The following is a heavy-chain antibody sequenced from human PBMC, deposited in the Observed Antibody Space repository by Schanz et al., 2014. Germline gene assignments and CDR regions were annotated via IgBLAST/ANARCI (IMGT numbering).Heavy chain of an antibody. CDR1: GFTFNSYA. D-gene: IGHD3-22*01. V-gene: IGHV3-23*04. CDR2: ISHSGGSK. CDR3: AKDPSHGDYDYYFDY. Sequence: EGQLAESGGGLVQPGGSLRLSCAVSGFTFNSYAMTWVRQAPGKGLEWVSSISHSGGSKYYADSVKGRFTISRDNSENPLYLQMNSLRAEDTAVYYCAKDPSHGDYDYYFDYWGQGTLVTVSS. J-gene: IGHJ4*02.